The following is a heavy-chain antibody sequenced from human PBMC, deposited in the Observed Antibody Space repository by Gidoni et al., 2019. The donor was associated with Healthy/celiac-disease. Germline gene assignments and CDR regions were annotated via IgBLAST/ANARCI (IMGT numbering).Heavy chain of an antibody. D-gene: IGHD3-22*01. CDR1: GGTFRSYA. V-gene: IGHV1-69*01. Sequence: QGQRVQSGAEVKKPGATVKVSCKASGGTFRSYASSWVRQAPGQGLEWMGGIIPIFGTANSAQKFQGRVTITADESTSTAYMELSSLRSEDTAVYSCAGGYDSSGFEASFDYWGQGTLVTVSS. CDR3: AGGYDSSGFEASFDY. J-gene: IGHJ4*02. CDR2: IIPIFGTA.